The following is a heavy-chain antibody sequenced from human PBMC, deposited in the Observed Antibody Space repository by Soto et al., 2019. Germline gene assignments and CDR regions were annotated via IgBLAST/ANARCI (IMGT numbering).Heavy chain of an antibody. CDR1: GFTFSSYA. V-gene: IGHV3-30-3*01. CDR2: ISYDGSNK. Sequence: GGSLRLSCAASGFTFSSYAMHWVRQAPGKGLEWVAVISYDGSNKYYADSVKGRFTISRDNSKNTLYLQMNSLRAEDTAVYYCARAFGVVITGYWGQGTLVTVS. D-gene: IGHD3-3*01. CDR3: ARAFGVVITGY. J-gene: IGHJ4*02.